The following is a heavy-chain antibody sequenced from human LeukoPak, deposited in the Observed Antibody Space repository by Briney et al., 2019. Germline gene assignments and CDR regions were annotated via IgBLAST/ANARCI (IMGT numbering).Heavy chain of an antibody. Sequence: GESLKISCKGSGYSFTSYWIGWVRQMPGKGLEWMGIIYPGDSDTRYSPSFQGQVTISADKSISTAYLQWSSLKASVTAMYYCARRYCSGGSCYPIDAFDIWGQGTMVTVSS. CDR3: ARRYCSGGSCYPIDAFDI. CDR1: GYSFTSYW. J-gene: IGHJ3*02. CDR2: IYPGDSDT. D-gene: IGHD2-15*01. V-gene: IGHV5-51*01.